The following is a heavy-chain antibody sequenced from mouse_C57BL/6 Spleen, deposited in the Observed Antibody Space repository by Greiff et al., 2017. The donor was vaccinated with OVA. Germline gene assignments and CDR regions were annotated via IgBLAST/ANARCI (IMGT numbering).Heavy chain of an antibody. J-gene: IGHJ1*03. V-gene: IGHV5-17*01. CDR2: ISSGSSTI. CDR3: ARRAYYSNYEYFDV. CDR1: GFTFSDYG. D-gene: IGHD2-5*01. Sequence: EVKLVESGGGLVKPGGSLKLSCAASGFTFSDYGMHWVRQAPEKGLEWVAYISSGSSTIYYADTVKGRFTISRDNAKNTLFLQMTSLRSEDTAMYYCARRAYYSNYEYFDVWGTGTTVTVSS.